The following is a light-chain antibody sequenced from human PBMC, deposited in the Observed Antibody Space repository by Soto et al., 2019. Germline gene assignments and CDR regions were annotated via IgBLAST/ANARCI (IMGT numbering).Light chain of an antibody. Sequence: DLQMTQSPSSLSAAVGDRVTITCRASQSIARFLNWYQQKPGEVPKLLIFGASYLRSGVPSRFSGSGSGTDFALTITSLQPEDFATYFCQQSHIAPYTFGQGTNL. CDR1: QSIARF. V-gene: IGKV1-39*01. CDR3: QQSHIAPYT. J-gene: IGKJ2*01. CDR2: GAS.